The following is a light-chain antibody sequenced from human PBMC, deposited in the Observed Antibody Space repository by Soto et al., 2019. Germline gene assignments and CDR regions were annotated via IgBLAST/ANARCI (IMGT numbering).Light chain of an antibody. CDR3: QQYNNWPRT. J-gene: IGKJ1*01. CDR1: QSVSTN. V-gene: IGKV3-15*01. CDR2: GAS. Sequence: EIVMTQSPGTLSVSPGERATLSCRASQSVSTNLAWYQQKPGQAPRLLLYGASTRATGIPARFSGSGSGTEFTRTISSLQSEDCAVYYCQQYNNWPRTFGQGTKVESK.